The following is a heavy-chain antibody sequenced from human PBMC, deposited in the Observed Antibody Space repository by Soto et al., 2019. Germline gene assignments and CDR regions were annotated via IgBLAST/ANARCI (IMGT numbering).Heavy chain of an antibody. V-gene: IGHV1-69*01. CDR1: GGTFSSYA. Sequence: QVQLVQSGAEVKKPGSSVKVSCKASGGTFSSYAISWVRQAPGHGLEWMGGIIPIFGPANYAQKFQGRVTITANESTSTADMEMSSLRSEDTAVYYCARTQAEYTAMVYYYYGMYVWGQETTVTVSS. J-gene: IGHJ6*02. D-gene: IGHD5-18*01. CDR2: IIPIFGPA. CDR3: ARTQAEYTAMVYYYYGMYV.